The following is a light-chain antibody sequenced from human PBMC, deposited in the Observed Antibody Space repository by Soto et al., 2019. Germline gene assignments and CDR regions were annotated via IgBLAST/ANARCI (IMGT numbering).Light chain of an antibody. Sequence: EVVLTQSPGTLSLSRGARATLSCRASERIYSAYLGWYQQKPGQAPRLLIYGTSSMATGIPDRFSGSGSGTDFTLTISRLEPEDFAVNYCQQYGNSPITFGQGTRLEIK. CDR2: GTS. V-gene: IGKV3-20*01. CDR1: ERIYSAY. CDR3: QQYGNSPIT. J-gene: IGKJ5*01.